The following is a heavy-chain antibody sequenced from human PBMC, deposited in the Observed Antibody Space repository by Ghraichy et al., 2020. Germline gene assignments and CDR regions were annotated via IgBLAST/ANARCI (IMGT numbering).Heavy chain of an antibody. CDR1: GFSLSNGRMG. CDR2: IFSNDEI. V-gene: IGHV2-26*01. D-gene: IGHD3-10*01. Sequence: GPTLVKPTETLTLTCTVSGFSLSNGRMGVNWIRQPPGKALEWLAHIFSNDEISYSTSLKSRLTISKDTSKSQVVLTMTNMDPADTATYYCARGAEYGSETYVLDYWGQGTLVTVSS. CDR3: ARGAEYGSETYVLDY. J-gene: IGHJ4*02.